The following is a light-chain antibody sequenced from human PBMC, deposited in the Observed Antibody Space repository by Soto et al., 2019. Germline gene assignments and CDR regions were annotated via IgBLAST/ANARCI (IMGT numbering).Light chain of an antibody. CDR1: QSVSSN. CDR2: GAS. J-gene: IGKJ5*01. Sequence: EMVMTQSPATLSVSPGERATLSCRASQSVSSNLAWYQQKPGQAPRLLIYGASTRATGIPARFSGSGSGTDFTLTISSLEPEDFAVYYCQQRSEWPITFGQGTRLEIK. CDR3: QQRSEWPIT. V-gene: IGKV3-11*01.